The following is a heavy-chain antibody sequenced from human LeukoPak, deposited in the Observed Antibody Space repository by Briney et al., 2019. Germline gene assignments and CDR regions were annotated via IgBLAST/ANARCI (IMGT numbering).Heavy chain of an antibody. Sequence: GGSLRLSCAASGFTFSSYAMSWVRQAPGKGLEWVSAISGSGGSTYYADSVKGRFTISRDNSKNTLYLQMNSLRAEDTAVYYCAKDVDSNGYYLPFDYWGQGTLVTVCS. CDR3: AKDVDSNGYYLPFDY. D-gene: IGHD3-22*01. CDR2: ISGSGGST. J-gene: IGHJ4*02. V-gene: IGHV3-23*01. CDR1: GFTFSSYA.